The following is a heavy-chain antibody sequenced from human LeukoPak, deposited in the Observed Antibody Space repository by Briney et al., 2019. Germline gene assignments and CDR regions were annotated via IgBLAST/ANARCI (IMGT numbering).Heavy chain of an antibody. J-gene: IGHJ4*02. CDR3: ARGRYNMIVVVDRLPDFDY. CDR2: ISSSGSTI. V-gene: IGHV3-48*03. Sequence: GGSLRLSCAASGFTFSSYEMNWVRQAPGKGLEWVSYISSSGSTIYYADSVKGRFTISRDNAKNSLYLQMNSLRAEDTAVYYCARGRYNMIVVVDRLPDFDYWGQGTLVTVSS. D-gene: IGHD3-22*01. CDR1: GFTFSSYE.